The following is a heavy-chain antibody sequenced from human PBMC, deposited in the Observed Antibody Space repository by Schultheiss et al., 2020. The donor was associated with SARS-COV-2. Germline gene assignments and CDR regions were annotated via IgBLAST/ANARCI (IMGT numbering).Heavy chain of an antibody. V-gene: IGHV4-61*08. CDR1: GGSISSGGYY. J-gene: IGHJ4*02. CDR2: IYYSGST. Sequence: SETLSLTCTVSGGSISSGGYYWSWIRQHPGKGLEWIGYIYYSGSTNYNPSLKSRVTISVDTSKNQFSLKLSSVTAADTAVYYCARDCSSTSCSHFDYWGQGTLVTVSS. D-gene: IGHD2-2*01. CDR3: ARDCSSTSCSHFDY.